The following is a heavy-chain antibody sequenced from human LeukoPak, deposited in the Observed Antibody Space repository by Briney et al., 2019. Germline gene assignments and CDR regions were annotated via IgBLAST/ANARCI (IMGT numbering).Heavy chain of an antibody. D-gene: IGHD3-22*01. CDR2: ISVSATNT. V-gene: IGHV3-23*01. J-gene: IGHJ1*01. CDR3: ATITSMRVVLIS. Sequence: PGGSLRLSCAASGFTFSSFDMTWVRQAPGEGLEWVSTISVSATNTYYADSVKGRFTISRDNSKNTLYLQMNSLRADDTAVYYCATITSMRVVLISWGQGTLVTVSS. CDR1: GFTFSSFD.